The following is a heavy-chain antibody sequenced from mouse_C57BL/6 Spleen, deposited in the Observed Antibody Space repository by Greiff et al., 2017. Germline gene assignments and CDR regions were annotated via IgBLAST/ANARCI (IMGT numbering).Heavy chain of an antibody. CDR2: IYPNSGST. J-gene: IGHJ2*01. CDR3: SRMVLYGSSFVY. V-gene: IGHV1-64*01. Sequence: QVQLQQPGAELVKPGASVKLSCKASGYTFTSYWMHWVKQRPGQGLEWIGMIYPNSGSTNYNEKFKSKATLTVDKSSSTAYMQLSSLTSEDSAVYYCSRMVLYGSSFVYWDQGSTLTVSS. D-gene: IGHD1-1*01. CDR1: GYTFTSYW.